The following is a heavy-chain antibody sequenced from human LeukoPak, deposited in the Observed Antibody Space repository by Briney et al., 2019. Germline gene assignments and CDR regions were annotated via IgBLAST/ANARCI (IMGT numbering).Heavy chain of an antibody. CDR2: IKQDGSEK. CDR1: GFTFSIYW. D-gene: IGHD6-19*01. Sequence: PGGSLRLSCAVSGFTFSIYWMSWVRQAPGKGLEWVANIKQDGSEKYYVDSVKGRFTISRDNAKNSLFLQMNSLRDEDKAVYYCARDSRGPDYWGQGTLVTVSS. V-gene: IGHV3-7*01. CDR3: ARDSRGPDY. J-gene: IGHJ4*02.